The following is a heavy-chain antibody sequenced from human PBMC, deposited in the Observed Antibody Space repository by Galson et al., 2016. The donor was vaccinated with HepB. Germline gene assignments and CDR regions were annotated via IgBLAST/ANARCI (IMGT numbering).Heavy chain of an antibody. D-gene: IGHD3-10*01. V-gene: IGHV5-51*01. Sequence: QSGAEVKKPGESLTISCKGTGYSFSNYWIGWVRQMPGKGLEWMGIIYPGDFDIRYSPSFQGQVTISVDRSITTAYLKGRSLKASDTAIYSCARPGGGGVYWGQGTLVTVSS. CDR2: IYPGDFDI. CDR3: ARPGGGGVY. CDR1: GYSFSNYW. J-gene: IGHJ4*02.